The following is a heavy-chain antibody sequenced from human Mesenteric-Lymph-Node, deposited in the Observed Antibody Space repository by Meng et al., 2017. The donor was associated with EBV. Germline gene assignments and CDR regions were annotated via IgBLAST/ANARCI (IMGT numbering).Heavy chain of an antibody. J-gene: IGHJ4*02. CDR2: INTGNGNA. V-gene: IGHV1-3*04. CDR3: TRLVATIFDY. CDR1: GYTFTSYP. Sequence: QVHRVQSGAEVKKPGASVKVACTASGYTFTSYPLHWVRQAPGQGPEWMGWINTGNGNAKYSQKFQGRLTITGDTSATTVYMELSSLRSEDTAVYYCTRLVATIFDYWGQGALVTVSS. D-gene: IGHD5-12*01.